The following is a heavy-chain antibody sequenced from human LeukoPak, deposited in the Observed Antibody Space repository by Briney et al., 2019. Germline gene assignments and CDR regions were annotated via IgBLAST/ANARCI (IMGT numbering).Heavy chain of an antibody. CDR2: IYYSGST. CDR3: ARRCGGDCYFGMDV. Sequence: SETLSLTCTVSGGSISSSSYYWGWIRQPPGKGLEWIGSIYYSGSTYYNPSLKSRVTISVDTSKNQFSLKLSSVTAADTAVYYCARRCGGDCYFGMDVWGQGTTVTVSS. V-gene: IGHV4-39*01. CDR1: GGSISSSSYY. J-gene: IGHJ6*02. D-gene: IGHD2-21*02.